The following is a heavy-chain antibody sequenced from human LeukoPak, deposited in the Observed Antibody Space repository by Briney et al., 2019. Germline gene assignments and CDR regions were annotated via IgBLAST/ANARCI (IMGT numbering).Heavy chain of an antibody. D-gene: IGHD6-19*01. V-gene: IGHV1-8*01. CDR2: LNPNSGNT. CDR3: ARVQAVAGKKGRGYSLRYYYGMDV. J-gene: IGHJ6*02. Sequence: GASVKVSCKACGYTFTSYDINLVRQATGQGLEWMGWLNPNSGNTGYAQKFQGRVTMTRNTSISTAYMELSSLRSEDTAVYYCARVQAVAGKKGRGYSLRYYYGMDVWGQGTTVTVSS. CDR1: GYTFTSYD.